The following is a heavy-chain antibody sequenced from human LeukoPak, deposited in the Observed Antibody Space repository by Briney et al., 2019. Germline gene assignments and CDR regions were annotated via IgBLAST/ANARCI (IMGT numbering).Heavy chain of an antibody. CDR3: AKDLLSWGWYSPALDC. CDR2: ISGSGGST. V-gene: IGHV3-23*01. D-gene: IGHD6-19*01. CDR1: GFTFSSYA. Sequence: GGSLRLSCAASGFTFSSYAMSWVRQAPGKGLEWVSAISGSGGSTYYADSVKGRFTISRDNSKNTLYLQMNSLRAEDTAVYYCAKDLLSWGWYSPALDCWGQGTLVTVSS. J-gene: IGHJ4*02.